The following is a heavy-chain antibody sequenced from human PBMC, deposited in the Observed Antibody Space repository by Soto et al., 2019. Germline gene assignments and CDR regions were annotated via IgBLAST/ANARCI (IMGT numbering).Heavy chain of an antibody. CDR1: GGTFSSYA. Sequence: QVQLVQSGAEVKKPGSSVKVSCKASGGTFSSYAISWVRQAPGQGLEWMGGIIPIFVTANYAQKFQGRGTITADESTSTAYMELSSLKSEDTAVYYCARESGGSRYCSSTSCYTVGWFDPWGQGTLVTVSS. D-gene: IGHD2-2*02. CDR2: IIPIFVTA. CDR3: ARESGGSRYCSSTSCYTVGWFDP. V-gene: IGHV1-69*01. J-gene: IGHJ5*02.